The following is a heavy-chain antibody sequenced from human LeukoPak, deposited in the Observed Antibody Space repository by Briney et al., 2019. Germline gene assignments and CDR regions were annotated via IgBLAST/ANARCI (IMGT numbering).Heavy chain of an antibody. CDR1: GRSFSGYY. CDR2: VNHSGRT. Sequence: SETLSLTCAVYGRSFSGYYWSWVRQPPGKGLEWMGEVNHSGRTSYNPSLKSRVTISADTSKNQFSLRMTSLTAADTAVYYCARDRVVGTSGFAFDIWGQGTMVTVSS. V-gene: IGHV4-34*01. J-gene: IGHJ3*02. D-gene: IGHD1-26*01. CDR3: ARDRVVGTSGFAFDI.